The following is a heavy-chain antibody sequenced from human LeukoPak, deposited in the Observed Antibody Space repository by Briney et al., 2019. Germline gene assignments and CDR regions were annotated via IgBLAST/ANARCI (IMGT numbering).Heavy chain of an antibody. V-gene: IGHV4-61*08. CDR3: ARQRDYADYLDAFDV. Sequence: PSETLSLTCTVSGASLNSGGYYWNWIRQPPGKEPEWIGYIYYSGSTNYNRSLKSRVTISVDTSKNQFSLKLTSVTAADTAIYYCARQRDYADYLDAFDVWGQGTMVTVSS. J-gene: IGHJ3*01. CDR2: IYYSGST. D-gene: IGHD4-17*01. CDR1: GASLNSGGYY.